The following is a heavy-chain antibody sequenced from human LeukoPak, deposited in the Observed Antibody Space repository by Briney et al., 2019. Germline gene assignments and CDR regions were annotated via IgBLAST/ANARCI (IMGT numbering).Heavy chain of an antibody. V-gene: IGHV1-69*13. J-gene: IGHJ5*02. Sequence: PVKVSCKASGGTFSSYAISWVRQAPGQGLEWMGGIIPIFGTANYAQKFQGRVTITADESTSTAYMELSSLRSEDTAVYYCARGSGRYCSGGSCYIWFDPWGQGTLVTVSS. CDR2: IIPIFGTA. D-gene: IGHD2-15*01. CDR3: ARGSGRYCSGGSCYIWFDP. CDR1: GGTFSSYA.